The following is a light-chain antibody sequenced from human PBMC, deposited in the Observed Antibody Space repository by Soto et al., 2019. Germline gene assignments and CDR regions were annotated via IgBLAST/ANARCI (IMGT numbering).Light chain of an antibody. CDR2: WAS. Sequence: DIVMTQPPDSLAVSLGERATINCKSSQSVLYSSNNKNYLAWYQQRPGQPPNLLIYWASTRESGVPDRFSGSGSGTDFTLTISSLQAEDVAIYYCQQYFSFPWTFGQGTKVEIK. V-gene: IGKV4-1*01. J-gene: IGKJ1*01. CDR1: QSVLYSSNNKNY. CDR3: QQYFSFPWT.